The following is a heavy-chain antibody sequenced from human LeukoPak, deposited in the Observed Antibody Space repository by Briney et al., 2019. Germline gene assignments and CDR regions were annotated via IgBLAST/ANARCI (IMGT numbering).Heavy chain of an antibody. CDR1: GYDLSNYW. CDR3: ATTLGYCPGGRCQDF. D-gene: IGHD2-8*02. V-gene: IGHV5-51*01. Sequence: RGESTHLSCNVSGYDLSNYWIGWVRQMLGKGLEWMGIIYATDSNTKYSPSSEGQVTISADKSINAALLQWRSLRASDTAVYYCATTLGYCPGGRCQDFWGQGTLVTVSP. J-gene: IGHJ4*02. CDR2: IYATDSNT.